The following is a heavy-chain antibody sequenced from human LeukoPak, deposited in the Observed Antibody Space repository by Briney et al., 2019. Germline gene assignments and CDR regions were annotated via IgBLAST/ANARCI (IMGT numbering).Heavy chain of an antibody. Sequence: ASVKVSCKASGGTFSSYAISWVRQAPGQGLEWMGGIIPIFGTANYAQKFQGRVTITADESTSTAYMELSSLRSEDTAVYYCARDSAPWVVVGYYSDYWGQGTLVTVSS. CDR2: IIPIFGTA. J-gene: IGHJ4*02. CDR1: GGTFSSYA. CDR3: ARDSAPWVVVGYYSDY. D-gene: IGHD3-22*01. V-gene: IGHV1-69*01.